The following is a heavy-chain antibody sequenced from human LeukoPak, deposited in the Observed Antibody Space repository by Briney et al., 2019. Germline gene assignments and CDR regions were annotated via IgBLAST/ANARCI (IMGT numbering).Heavy chain of an antibody. J-gene: IGHJ4*02. V-gene: IGHV3-23*01. Sequence: GGSLRLSCAASGFTFSSYAMSWVRQAPGKGLEWVSAISGSGGSTYNADSVKGRFTISRDSSKNTLYLQMNSLRAEDTAVYYCATGPGAFDYWGQGTLVTVSS. CDR3: ATGPGAFDY. CDR2: ISGSGGST. CDR1: GFTFSSYA.